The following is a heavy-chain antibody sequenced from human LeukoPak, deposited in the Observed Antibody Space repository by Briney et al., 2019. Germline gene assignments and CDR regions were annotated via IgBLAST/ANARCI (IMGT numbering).Heavy chain of an antibody. J-gene: IGHJ4*02. D-gene: IGHD3-10*01. CDR3: AKESGYSSGWDYFDS. CDR1: GFRFSNFD. CDR2: MSTSGGYI. V-gene: IGHV3-23*01. Sequence: GGSLRLSCAASGFRFSNFDMTWIRQAPGKGLEWVSAMSTSGGYIYYADSVKGRFTISRDNSKNTLYLQMNSLKAEDTAVYYCAKESGYSSGWDYFDSWGQGTLVTVSS.